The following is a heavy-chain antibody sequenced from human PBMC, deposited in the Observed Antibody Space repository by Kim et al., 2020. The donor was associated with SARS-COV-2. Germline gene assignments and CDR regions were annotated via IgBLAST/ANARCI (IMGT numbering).Heavy chain of an antibody. D-gene: IGHD5-12*01. V-gene: IGHV1-2*02. Sequence: ASVKVSCKASGYTFTGYDMHWVRQAPGQGLEWMGWINPNSGGTNYAQKFQGRVTMTRDTSISTAYMELSSLRSDDTAVYYCARGGFFEWLRLGSSGCSDYWGEGALVTVSS. J-gene: IGHJ4*02. CDR3: ARGGFFEWLRLGSSGCSDY. CDR2: INPNSGGT. CDR1: GYTFTGYD.